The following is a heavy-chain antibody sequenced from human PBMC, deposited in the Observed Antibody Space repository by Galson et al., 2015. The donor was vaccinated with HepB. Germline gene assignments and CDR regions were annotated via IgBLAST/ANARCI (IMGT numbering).Heavy chain of an antibody. D-gene: IGHD4-23*01. Sequence: SLRLSCAASGFTFSSYGMHWVRQAPGKGLEWVAVISYDGSNKYYADSVKGRFTISRDNAKNSLYLQMNSLRAEDTAVYYCARGLAPANGGNFDYYYYYGMDVWGQGTTVTVSS. CDR3: ARGLAPANGGNFDYYYYYGMDV. V-gene: IGHV3-30*03. CDR1: GFTFSSYG. J-gene: IGHJ6*02. CDR2: ISYDGSNK.